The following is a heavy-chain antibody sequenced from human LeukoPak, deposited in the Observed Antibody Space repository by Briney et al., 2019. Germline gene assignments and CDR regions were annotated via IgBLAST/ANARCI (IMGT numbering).Heavy chain of an antibody. CDR1: GGSISSSSYY. CDR3: ASQYYDFWSGYQPGNNWFDP. V-gene: IGHV4-39*07. D-gene: IGHD3-3*01. J-gene: IGHJ5*02. Sequence: PSETLSLTCTVSGGSISSSSYYWGWIRQPPGKGLEWIGSIYYNGSTYYNPSLKSRVTISVDTSKNQFSLKLSSVTAADTAVYYCASQYYDFWSGYQPGNNWFDPWGQGTLVTVSS. CDR2: IYYNGST.